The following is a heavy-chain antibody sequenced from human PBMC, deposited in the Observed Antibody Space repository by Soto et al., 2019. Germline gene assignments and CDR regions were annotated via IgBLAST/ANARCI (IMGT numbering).Heavy chain of an antibody. CDR1: GYTFTGYY. Sequence: ASVKVSCKASGYTFTGYYMHWVRQAPGQGLEWMGWINPNSGGTNYAQKFQGRVTMTRDTSISTAYMELSRLRSDDTAVYYCARDLGYSYGNNYFYGMGVWGQGPTVPASS. D-gene: IGHD5-18*01. J-gene: IGHJ6*02. CDR3: ARDLGYSYGNNYFYGMGV. CDR2: INPNSGGT. V-gene: IGHV1-2*02.